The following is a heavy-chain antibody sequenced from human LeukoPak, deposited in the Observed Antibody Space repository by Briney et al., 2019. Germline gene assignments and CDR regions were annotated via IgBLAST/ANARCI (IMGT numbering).Heavy chain of an antibody. V-gene: IGHV4-31*03. CDR3: ARVREATIAPFFDY. CDR2: IYYSGST. CDR1: GDSISSGDYC. Sequence: SETLSLTCTVSGDSISSGDYCWPWIRQHPGKGLEWIGCIYYSGSTYYNLSLKSRVIISTDTSKNHFSLKLSSVTAADTALYYCARVREATIAPFFDYWGQGTLVTVSS. D-gene: IGHD6-13*01. J-gene: IGHJ4*02.